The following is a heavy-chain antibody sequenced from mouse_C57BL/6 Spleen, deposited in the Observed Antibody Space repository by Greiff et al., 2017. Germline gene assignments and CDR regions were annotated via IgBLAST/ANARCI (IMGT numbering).Heavy chain of an antibody. J-gene: IGHJ4*01. CDR1: GYTFTSYG. Sequence: QVQLKESGAELARPGASVKLSCKASGYTFTSYGISWVKQRTGQGLEWIGEIYPRSGNTYYNEKFKGKATLTADKSSSTAYMELRSLTSEDSAVYFCARSGYYGSSPHAMDYWGQGTSVTVSS. D-gene: IGHD1-1*01. CDR3: ARSGYYGSSPHAMDY. CDR2: IYPRSGNT. V-gene: IGHV1-81*01.